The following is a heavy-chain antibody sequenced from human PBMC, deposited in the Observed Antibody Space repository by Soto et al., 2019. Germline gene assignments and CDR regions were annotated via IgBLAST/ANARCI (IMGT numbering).Heavy chain of an antibody. J-gene: IGHJ6*02. CDR1: GFTFSSYS. CDR2: ISSSSSYI. V-gene: IGHV3-21*01. Sequence: PGGSLRLSCAASGFTFSSYSMNWVRQAPGKGLEWVSSISSSSSYIYYADSVKGRFTISRDNAKNSLYLQMNSLRAEDTAVYYCARDGHSYGYYYYGMDVWGQGTTVTVSS. D-gene: IGHD5-18*01. CDR3: ARDGHSYGYYYYGMDV.